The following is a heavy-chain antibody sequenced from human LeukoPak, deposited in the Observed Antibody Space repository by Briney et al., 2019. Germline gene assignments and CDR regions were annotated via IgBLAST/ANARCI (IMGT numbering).Heavy chain of an antibody. CDR3: ARAMGSGWFDGDC. CDR2: IKQDGSEK. Sequence: GGSLRLSCAASGFIFSSYWMSWVRQAPGKGLEWVANIKQDGSEKYYVDSVKGRFTVSRDNAKNSLYLQMNSLRTEDTAVYYCARAMGSGWFDGDCWGQGTLVTVSS. D-gene: IGHD6-19*01. CDR1: GFIFSSYW. J-gene: IGHJ4*02. V-gene: IGHV3-7*03.